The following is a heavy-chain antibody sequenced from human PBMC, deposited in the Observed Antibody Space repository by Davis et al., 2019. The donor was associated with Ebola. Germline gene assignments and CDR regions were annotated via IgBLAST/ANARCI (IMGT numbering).Heavy chain of an antibody. V-gene: IGHV6-1*01. CDR2: TYYRSKWYN. CDR3: ARGGGAAGGTLTFDY. D-gene: IGHD6-13*01. J-gene: IGHJ4*02. Sequence: SQTLSLTCAISGDSVSSNSAAWNWIRQSPSRGLEWLGRTYYRSKWYNDYAVSVKSRITFNSDTSKNQFSLQLNSVTPEDTAVYYCARGGGAAGGTLTFDYWGRGTQVTVSS. CDR1: GDSVSSNSAA.